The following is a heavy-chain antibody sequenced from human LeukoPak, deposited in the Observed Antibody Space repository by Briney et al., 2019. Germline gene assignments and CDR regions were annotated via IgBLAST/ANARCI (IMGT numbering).Heavy chain of an antibody. Sequence: GGSLRLSCAASGFTFSSYGMHWVRQAPGKGLEWVAVIWYDGSNKYYADSVKGRFTISRDNSKNTLYLQMNSLRAEDTAVYYCAKTVQTNDYFDYWGQGTLVTVSS. CDR3: AKTVQTNDYFDY. CDR1: GFTFSSYG. J-gene: IGHJ4*02. V-gene: IGHV3-33*06. CDR2: IWYDGSNK. D-gene: IGHD1/OR15-1a*01.